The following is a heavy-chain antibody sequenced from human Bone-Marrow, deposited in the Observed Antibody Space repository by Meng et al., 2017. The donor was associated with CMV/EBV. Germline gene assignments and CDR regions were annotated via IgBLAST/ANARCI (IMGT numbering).Heavy chain of an antibody. CDR3: ARDWSGSDDY. CDR2: INEDGSRT. D-gene: IGHD1-26*01. V-gene: IGHV3-74*01. J-gene: IGHJ4*02. Sequence: GESLKISCAASGFTLSRYWMHWVRQAPGKGLVWVSRINEDGSRTDYADSVKGRFTISRDNGENTLYLEMNSLRAEDTAVYYCARDWSGSDDYWGQGPLDPVPS. CDR1: GFTLSRYW.